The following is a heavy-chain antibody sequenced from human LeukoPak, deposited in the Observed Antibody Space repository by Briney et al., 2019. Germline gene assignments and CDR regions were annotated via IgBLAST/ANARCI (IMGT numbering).Heavy chain of an antibody. J-gene: IGHJ4*02. D-gene: IGHD3-10*01. CDR2: ISSSSSYI. CDR3: AKVHRAYDYDSGSYYDSGFDY. V-gene: IGHV3-21*04. CDR1: GFTFSSYS. Sequence: GGSLRLSCVASGFTFSSYSMNWVRQAPGKGLEWVSSISSSSSYIYYADSVKGRFTISRDNAKNSLYLQMNSLRAEDTAIYYCAKVHRAYDYDSGSYYDSGFDYWGQGTLVTVSS.